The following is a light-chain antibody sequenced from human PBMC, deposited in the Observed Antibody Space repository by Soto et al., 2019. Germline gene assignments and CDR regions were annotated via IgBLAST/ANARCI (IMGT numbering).Light chain of an antibody. CDR1: QIVSSSY. CDR3: QQYGTSPRT. CDR2: DAS. J-gene: IGKJ1*01. Sequence: IVLTQSPGTLSLSPGESATLSCRASQIVSSSYVAWYQQKPGQAPRLLTYDASRRASGTPDRFSGSGSGTDYTLTISRLEPEDFAVYYCQQYGTSPRTFGQGTKVDIK. V-gene: IGKV3-20*01.